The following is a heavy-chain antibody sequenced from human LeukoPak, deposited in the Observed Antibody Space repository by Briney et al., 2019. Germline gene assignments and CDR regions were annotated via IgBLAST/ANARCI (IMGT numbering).Heavy chain of an antibody. CDR1: GGSISSDDYY. CDR3: ARGGTLFTFFDS. Sequence: SETLSLTCTESGGSISSDDYYWNWIRQPAGRGLEWIGRIYTSGNTMYNPSLESRVSMSIDTSKSQVSLKVKSVTAADTAVYYCARGGTLFTFFDSWGQGTLVTVS. D-gene: IGHD2/OR15-2a*01. V-gene: IGHV4-61*02. J-gene: IGHJ4*02. CDR2: IYTSGNT.